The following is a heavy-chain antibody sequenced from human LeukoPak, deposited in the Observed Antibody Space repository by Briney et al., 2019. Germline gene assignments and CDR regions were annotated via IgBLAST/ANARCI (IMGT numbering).Heavy chain of an antibody. CDR1: GFTYSSYW. CDR3: ARDQRGVYYTIDN. V-gene: IGHV3-7*04. D-gene: IGHD2-8*02. CDR2: IRQDGSEK. Sequence: GGSQRLSCAASGFTYSSYWMSWVRQAPGKGLEWVAHIRQDGSEKYHVDSVKGRFTISRDNANNALYLQMSGLRAEDTAVYYCARDQRGVYYTIDNWGQGTLVTVSS. J-gene: IGHJ4*02.